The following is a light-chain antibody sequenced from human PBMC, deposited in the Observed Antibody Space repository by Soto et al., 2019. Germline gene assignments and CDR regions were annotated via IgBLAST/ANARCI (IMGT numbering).Light chain of an antibody. CDR2: AAS. V-gene: IGKV1-27*01. CDR1: QGIYGY. CDR3: QRYDRAPWT. Sequence: DIQMTQSPSSLSASVGDRLTITCRASQGIYGYLAWYQQKPGEVPKLLIYAASTLQSGVPSRFSGSGSGTDFNLTISGLQPEDVATYYCQRYDRAPWTFGQGTKVEIK. J-gene: IGKJ1*01.